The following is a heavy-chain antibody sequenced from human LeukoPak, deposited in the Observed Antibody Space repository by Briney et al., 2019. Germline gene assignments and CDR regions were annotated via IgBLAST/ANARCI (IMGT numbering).Heavy chain of an antibody. CDR3: ARSRGRRTSGYNHYYAMDV. V-gene: IGHV1-69*01. J-gene: IGHJ6*02. CDR1: RDTFSSSG. CDR2: IVPILRTP. Sequence: SVKVSCKSFRDTFSSSGISWVRQAPGQGLEWMGGIVPILRTPDYAKKFQGKVTITADESTTTAYMELSSLTSEDTAVYYCARSRGRRTSGYNHYYAMDVWGQGTTVTVSS. D-gene: IGHD3-22*01.